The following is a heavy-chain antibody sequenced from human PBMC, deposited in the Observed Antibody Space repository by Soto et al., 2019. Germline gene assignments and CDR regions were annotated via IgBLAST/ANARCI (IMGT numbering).Heavy chain of an antibody. CDR3: AKDSVAAAGRYYYYGMDV. J-gene: IGHJ6*02. CDR1: GFTFSSYA. D-gene: IGHD6-13*01. CDR2: ISGSGGST. Sequence: GGSLRLSCAASGFTFSSYAMSWVRQAPGKGLEWVSAISGSGGSTYYADSVKGRFTISRDNSKNTLYLQMNSLRAEDTAVYYCAKDSVAAAGRYYYYGMDVWSQGTTVTVSS. V-gene: IGHV3-23*01.